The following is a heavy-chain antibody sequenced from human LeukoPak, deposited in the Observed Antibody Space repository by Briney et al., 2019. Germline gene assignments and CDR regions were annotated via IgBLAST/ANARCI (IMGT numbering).Heavy chain of an antibody. D-gene: IGHD4-23*01. Sequence: SETLSLTCAVYGGSFSGYYWSGLPHPPGRGLEWIGEINHSGSTNYNPSLKSRVTISVDTSKNQFSLKLSSVTAADTAVYYCARRWKLGLDYWGQGTLVTVSS. V-gene: IGHV4-34*01. CDR2: INHSGST. CDR1: GGSFSGYY. CDR3: ARRWKLGLDY. J-gene: IGHJ4*02.